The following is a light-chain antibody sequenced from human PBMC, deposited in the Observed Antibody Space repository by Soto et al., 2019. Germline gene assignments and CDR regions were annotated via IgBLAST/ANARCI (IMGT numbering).Light chain of an antibody. J-gene: IGLJ2*01. Sequence: QSVLIQPASVSGSPGQSITISCTGTSSDVGGYNYVSWYQQHPGKAPKLMIYDVSNRPSGVSNRFSGSKSGNTASLTISGLQAEDEADYYCSSYTSSILFGGGTKVTVL. CDR3: SSYTSSIL. CDR2: DVS. CDR1: SSDVGGYNY. V-gene: IGLV2-14*01.